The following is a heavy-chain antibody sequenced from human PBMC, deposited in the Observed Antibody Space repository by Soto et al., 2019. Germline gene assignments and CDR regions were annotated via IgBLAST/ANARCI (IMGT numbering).Heavy chain of an antibody. D-gene: IGHD3-22*01. CDR2: IIPIFGTA. CDR3: ARSDSSGYYPHAY. V-gene: IGHV1-69*13. CDR1: GGTFSSYA. J-gene: IGHJ4*02. Sequence: SVKVSCKASGGTFSSYAISWVRQAPGQGLEWMGGIIPIFGTASYAQKFQGRVTITADESTSTAYMELSSLRSEDTAVYYCARSDSSGYYPHAYWGQGTLVTVSS.